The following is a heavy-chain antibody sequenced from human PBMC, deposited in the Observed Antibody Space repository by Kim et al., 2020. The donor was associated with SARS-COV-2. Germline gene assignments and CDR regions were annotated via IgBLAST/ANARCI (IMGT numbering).Heavy chain of an antibody. CDR2: IWYDGSNK. Sequence: LSLTCAASGFTFSSYGMHWVRQAPGKGLEWVAVIWYDGSNKYYAESVKGRFTISRDNSKNTLYLQMNSLRDEDTAVYNCAKNLYSYGFTSLFFDYWGQGTLVTVSS. D-gene: IGHD5-18*01. CDR3: AKNLYSYGFTSLFFDY. V-gene: IGHV3-33*06. CDR1: GFTFSSYG. J-gene: IGHJ4*02.